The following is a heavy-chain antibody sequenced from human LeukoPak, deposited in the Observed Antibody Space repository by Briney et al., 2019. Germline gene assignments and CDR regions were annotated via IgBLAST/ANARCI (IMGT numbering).Heavy chain of an antibody. Sequence: SETLSLTCTVSGGSISSCGYYWSWIRQHPGKGLEWIGYIYYSGSTYYNPSLKSRVTISVDTSKNQFSLKLSSVTAADTAVYYCARVGGYGDYYDYWGQGTLVTVSS. D-gene: IGHD4-17*01. CDR1: GGSISSCGYY. CDR2: IYYSGST. V-gene: IGHV4-31*03. J-gene: IGHJ4*02. CDR3: ARVGGYGDYYDY.